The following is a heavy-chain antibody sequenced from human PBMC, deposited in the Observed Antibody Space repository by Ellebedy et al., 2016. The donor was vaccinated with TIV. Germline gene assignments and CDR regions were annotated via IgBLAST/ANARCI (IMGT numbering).Heavy chain of an antibody. V-gene: IGHV5-51*01. CDR1: GYSFTSYW. D-gene: IGHD2-15*01. J-gene: IGHJ6*02. CDR2: IYPGDSDT. Sequence: GESLKISCKGSGYSFTSYWIGWVRQMPGKGLEWMGIIYPGDSDTRYSPSFQGQVTISADKSISTAYLQWSSLKASDTAMYYCASSGYSRYYYYGMDVWGQGTTVTVSS. CDR3: ASSGYSRYYYYGMDV.